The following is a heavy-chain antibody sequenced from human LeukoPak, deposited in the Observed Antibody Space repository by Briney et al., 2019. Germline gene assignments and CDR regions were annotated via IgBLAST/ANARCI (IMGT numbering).Heavy chain of an antibody. V-gene: IGHV3-30*02. CDR1: GFTFSSYG. CDR2: IRYDGSNK. CDR3: AKGPGYSYGHHFDY. J-gene: IGHJ4*02. Sequence: PGGSLRLSCAASGFTFSSYGMHWVRQAPGKGLEWVAFIRYDGSNKYYADSVKGRFTISRDNSKNTLYLQMNSLGAEDTAVYYCAKGPGYSYGHHFDYWGQGTLVTVSS. D-gene: IGHD5-18*01.